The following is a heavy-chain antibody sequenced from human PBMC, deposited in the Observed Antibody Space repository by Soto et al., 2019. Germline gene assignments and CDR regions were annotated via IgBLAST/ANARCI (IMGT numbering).Heavy chain of an antibody. Sequence: GGSLRLSCAASGFTFSSYWMHWVRQAPGKGLVWVSGINSDGSSTSYADSVKGRFTISRDNAKNTLYLQMNSLRAEDTAVYYCAKPRRVVGATYFDYWGQGTLVTVSS. CDR1: GFTFSSYW. V-gene: IGHV3-74*01. D-gene: IGHD1-26*01. CDR2: INSDGSST. CDR3: AKPRRVVGATYFDY. J-gene: IGHJ4*02.